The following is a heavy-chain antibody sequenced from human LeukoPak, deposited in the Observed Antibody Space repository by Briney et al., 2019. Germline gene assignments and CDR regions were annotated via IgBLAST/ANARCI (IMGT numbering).Heavy chain of an antibody. V-gene: IGHV3-30*18. CDR2: ISYDGSNK. D-gene: IGHD2-15*01. J-gene: IGHJ3*02. CDR1: GFTFSNYG. CDR3: AKDECSGGSCYLGAFDI. Sequence: GGSLRLSCAASGFTFSNYGMHWVRQAPGKGLEWLAVISYDGSNKYYADSVKGRFTISRDNSKNSLNLQMNSLRTEDTALYYCAKDECSGGSCYLGAFDIWGQGTMVTVSS.